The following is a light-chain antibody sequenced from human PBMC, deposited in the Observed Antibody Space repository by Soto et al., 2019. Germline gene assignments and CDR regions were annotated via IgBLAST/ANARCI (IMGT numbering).Light chain of an antibody. J-gene: IGLJ1*01. V-gene: IGLV2-8*01. CDR2: EVT. CDR3: SSYGGSENNYV. CDR1: SRDVGPYKY. Sequence: QSALTQPPSASGSLGQSVTISCTGTSRDVGPYKYVSWYQQYPGKTPNLIIYEVTKRPSGVPDRFSGSKSGNTASLTVSGLQADYEADYYCSSYGGSENNYVFGTGTKVTVL.